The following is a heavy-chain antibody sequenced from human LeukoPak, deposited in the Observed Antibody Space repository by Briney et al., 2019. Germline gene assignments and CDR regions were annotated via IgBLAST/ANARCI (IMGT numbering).Heavy chain of an antibody. CDR3: ARGETSIAVAGEIDY. D-gene: IGHD6-19*01. V-gene: IGHV3-21*01. J-gene: IGHJ4*02. CDR1: GFTFSSYS. Sequence: GGSLRLSCAASGFTFSSYSMNWVRQAPGKGLEWVSSISSSSSYIYYADSVKGRFTISRDNAKNSLYLQMNSLRAEDTAVYYCARGETSIAVAGEIDYWCQGTLVTVSS. CDR2: ISSSSSYI.